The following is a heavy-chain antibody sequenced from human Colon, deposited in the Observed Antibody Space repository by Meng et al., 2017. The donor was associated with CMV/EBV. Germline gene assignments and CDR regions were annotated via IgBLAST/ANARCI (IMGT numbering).Heavy chain of an antibody. J-gene: IGHJ4*02. V-gene: IGHV3-23*03. CDR2: IYSGGTAA. Sequence: ASGFIFGSYAMSWVRRAAGKGLGWVSEIYSGGTAATYADSVKGRFTVSRDNSKNMVYLQMNSLRADDTAVYYCGKKLAAAGLCIDYWGQGTLVTVSS. D-gene: IGHD6-13*01. CDR1: GFIFGSYA. CDR3: GKKLAAAGLCIDY.